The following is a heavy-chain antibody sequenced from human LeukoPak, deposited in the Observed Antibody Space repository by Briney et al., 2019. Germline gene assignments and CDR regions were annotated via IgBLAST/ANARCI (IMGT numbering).Heavy chain of an antibody. V-gene: IGHV4-59*12. CDR3: ARLSSSWKIDY. D-gene: IGHD6-13*01. Sequence: SETLSLTCTVSGGSISSYYWSWIRQSPGKGLEWIGYIFYIGSTNYNPSLKSRVTMSVDTSKNQFSLKLSSVTAADTAVYYCARLSSSWKIDYWGQGTLVTVSS. J-gene: IGHJ4*02. CDR1: GGSISSYY. CDR2: IFYIGST.